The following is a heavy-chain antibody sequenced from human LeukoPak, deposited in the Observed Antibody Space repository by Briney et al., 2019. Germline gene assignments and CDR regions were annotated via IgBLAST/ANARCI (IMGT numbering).Heavy chain of an antibody. CDR1: GYTFTTYA. CDR3: ARDRPDTAMGYYFDY. V-gene: IGHV1-18*01. CDR2: ISAYNGDT. J-gene: IGHJ4*02. Sequence: ASVRVSCKASGYTFTTYAISWVRQAPGQGLEWMGWISAYNGDTNYAQKLQGRVTMTTDTSTSTAYMELRSLRSEDTAVYYCARDRPDTAMGYYFDYWGQGTLVTVSS. D-gene: IGHD5-18*01.